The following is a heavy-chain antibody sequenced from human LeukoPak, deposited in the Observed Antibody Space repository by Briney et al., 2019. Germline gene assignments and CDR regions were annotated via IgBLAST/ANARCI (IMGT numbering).Heavy chain of an antibody. D-gene: IGHD2-2*01. CDR3: ASIVVPATKPYYYYGMDV. CDR1: GGTFSSYA. V-gene: IGHV1-69*13. CDR2: IIPIFGTA. J-gene: IGHJ6*02. Sequence: SVKVSCKASGGTFSSYAISWVRQAPGQGLEWMGGIIPIFGTANYAQKFQGRVTITADESTSTAYMELSSLRSEDTAVYYCASIVVPATKPYYYYGMDVWGQGTTVTVSS.